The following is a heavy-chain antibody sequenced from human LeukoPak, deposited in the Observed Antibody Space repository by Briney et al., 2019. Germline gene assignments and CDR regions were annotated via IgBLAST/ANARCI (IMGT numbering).Heavy chain of an antibody. CDR3: AKSYNGYESKPDY. CDR1: GFTFSSYA. V-gene: IGHV3-23*01. Sequence: GGSLRLSCAASGFTFSSYAMSRVRQAPGKGLEWVSSISNSGGRTFYTDSVKGRFTISRDNSKITLYLQMNSLRAEDTAVYYCAKSYNGYESKPDYWGQGTLVTVSS. CDR2: ISNSGGRT. D-gene: IGHD5-12*01. J-gene: IGHJ4*02.